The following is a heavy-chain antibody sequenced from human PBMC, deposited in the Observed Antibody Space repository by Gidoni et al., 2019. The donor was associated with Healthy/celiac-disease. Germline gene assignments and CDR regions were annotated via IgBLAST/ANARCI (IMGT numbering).Heavy chain of an antibody. CDR1: GFTFSSEW. CDR3: ARFIVVVPAAPNNWFDP. V-gene: IGHV3-7*01. Sequence: EVQLVESGGGLVQPGGSLRRSCAAAGFTFSSEWMSWVRQAPGKGLEWVANIKQDGSENYYVDSVKGRFTISRDNAKNSLYLQMNRLRAEDTAVYYCARFIVVVPAAPNNWFDPWGQGTLVTVSS. D-gene: IGHD2-2*01. CDR2: IKQDGSEN. J-gene: IGHJ5*02.